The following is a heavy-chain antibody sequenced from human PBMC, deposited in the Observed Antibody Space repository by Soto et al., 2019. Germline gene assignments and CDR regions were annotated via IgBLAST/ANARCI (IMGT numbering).Heavy chain of an antibody. CDR3: VKDRSQIRSSYFDFDF. J-gene: IGHJ4*02. V-gene: IGHV3-23*01. CDR2: IANSGGGT. CDR1: GFTFTSYA. D-gene: IGHD2-15*01. Sequence: GGSLRLSCTASGFTFTSYAMGWVRQPPGQGLEWVSSIANSGGGTYYADSVKGRLTISRDNSMNTMYLQMNSLRAEDTAVYYCVKDRSQIRSSYFDFDFWGLGTLVTVSS.